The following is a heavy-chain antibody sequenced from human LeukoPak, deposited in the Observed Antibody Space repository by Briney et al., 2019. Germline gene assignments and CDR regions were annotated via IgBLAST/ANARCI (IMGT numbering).Heavy chain of an antibody. D-gene: IGHD7-27*01. CDR3: TTAWGSLDY. Sequence: GGSLRLSRAASGFTFTNAWMSWVRQAPGKGPEWVGRIKSKIDGGTIDYAAPVKGRFTVSRDDSQNTLYLQMNSLKIEDTAVYYCTTAWGSLDYWGQGTLVTVSS. J-gene: IGHJ4*02. CDR2: IKSKIDGGTI. V-gene: IGHV3-15*01. CDR1: GFTFTNAW.